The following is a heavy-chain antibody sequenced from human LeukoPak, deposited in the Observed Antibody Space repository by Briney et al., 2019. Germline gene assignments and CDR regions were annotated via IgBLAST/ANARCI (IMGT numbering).Heavy chain of an antibody. V-gene: IGHV4-59*01. CDR2: IYYSGST. D-gene: IGHD4-23*01. Sequence: PSETLCLACTVSGGSITSYYWSWIRQPPGKGLEWIGYIYYSGSTNYNPSLKSRVTISVDTSKNQFSLKLSSVTAADTAVYYCASLTTVVTPYAFDIWGQGTMVTVSS. J-gene: IGHJ3*02. CDR3: ASLTTVVTPYAFDI. CDR1: GGSITSYY.